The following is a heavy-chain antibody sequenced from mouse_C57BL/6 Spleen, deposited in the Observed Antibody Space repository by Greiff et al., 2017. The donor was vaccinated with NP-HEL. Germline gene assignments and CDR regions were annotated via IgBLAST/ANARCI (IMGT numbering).Heavy chain of an antibody. CDR2: ISSGSSTI. Sequence: EVKVVESGGGLVKPGGSLKLSCAASGFTFSDYGMHWVRQAPEKGLEWVAYISSGSSTIYYADTVKGRFTISRDNAKNTLFLQMTSLRSEATAMYYCARGYYYAMDYWGQGTSVTVSS. J-gene: IGHJ4*01. V-gene: IGHV5-17*01. CDR1: GFTFSDYG. CDR3: ARGYYYAMDY.